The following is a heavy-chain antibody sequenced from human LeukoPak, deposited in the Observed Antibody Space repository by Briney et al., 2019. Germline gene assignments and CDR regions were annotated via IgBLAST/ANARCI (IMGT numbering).Heavy chain of an antibody. CDR3: ASLRPRYYDILTGYFV. CDR1: GGSFSGYY. Sequence: PSETLSLTCAVYGGSFSGYYWSWIRQPPGKGLEWIGEINHSGSTNYNPSLKSRVTISVDTSKNQFSLTLSSVTAADTAVYYCASLRPRYYDILTGYFVWGQGTLVTVSS. V-gene: IGHV4-34*01. J-gene: IGHJ4*02. CDR2: INHSGST. D-gene: IGHD3-9*01.